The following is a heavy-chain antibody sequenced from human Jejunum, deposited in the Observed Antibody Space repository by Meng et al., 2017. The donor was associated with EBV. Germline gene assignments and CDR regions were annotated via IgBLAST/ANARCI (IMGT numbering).Heavy chain of an antibody. V-gene: IGHV4-4*03. CDR3: AGNGYYALEY. CDR2: IYHGGGT. Sequence: QVHVQHAGPRLEKPPGPLSRAGGVSGGSISDNDWWSWVRQPPGKGLEWLGEIYHGGGTNYNPSLESRVTISVDKSKNQFSLKLNSVTVADTAVYYCAGNGYYALEYWGPGSLVTVSS. CDR1: GGSISDNDW. J-gene: IGHJ4*02. D-gene: IGHD3-22*01.